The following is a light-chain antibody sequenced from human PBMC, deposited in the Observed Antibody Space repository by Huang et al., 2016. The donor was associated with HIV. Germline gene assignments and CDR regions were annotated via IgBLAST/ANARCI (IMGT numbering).Light chain of an antibody. Sequence: EIVLTQSPASLSLSPGERATLSCRASQSVRSFLAWYQQKPGQAPRLLIYDASNRATAVPSRFSGSGSETDLTLTISSLEPEDSAIYYCQQRSNGWTFGQGTKVEIK. CDR2: DAS. J-gene: IGKJ1*01. V-gene: IGKV3-11*01. CDR1: QSVRSF. CDR3: QQRSNGWT.